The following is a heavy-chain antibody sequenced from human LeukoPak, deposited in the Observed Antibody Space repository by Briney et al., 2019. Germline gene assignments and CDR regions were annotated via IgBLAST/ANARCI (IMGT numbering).Heavy chain of an antibody. J-gene: IGHJ4*02. V-gene: IGHV3-15*01. CDR3: TCFTWGTSDY. CDR1: GFTFIYAW. Sequence: GGSLRLSCAASGFTFIYAWMSWVRQAPGKGLEWVGRIKSKVDGGTVGYAAPVKGRFTISRDDSENILYLQVDNLKTEDTGVYYCTCFTWGTSDYWGQGTLVTVSS. D-gene: IGHD3-16*01. CDR2: IKSKVDGGTV.